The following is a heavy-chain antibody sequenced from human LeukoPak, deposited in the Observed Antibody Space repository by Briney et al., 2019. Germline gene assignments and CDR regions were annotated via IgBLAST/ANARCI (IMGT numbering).Heavy chain of an antibody. Sequence: PGGSLRLSCAASGFTFSSYEMNWVRQAPGKGLEWVSYISSSGSTIYYADSVKGRFTISRDNAKNSLYLQMNSLRAEDTAVYYCARESGYDIDFDYWGQGTLVTVSS. V-gene: IGHV3-48*03. J-gene: IGHJ4*02. CDR2: ISSSGSTI. CDR1: GFTFSSYE. D-gene: IGHD5-12*01. CDR3: ARESGYDIDFDY.